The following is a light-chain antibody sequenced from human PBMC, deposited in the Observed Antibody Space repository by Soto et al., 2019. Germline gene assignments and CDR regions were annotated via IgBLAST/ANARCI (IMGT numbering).Light chain of an antibody. CDR3: QQRGGSPPTWT. CDR1: QRVSGGF. V-gene: IGKV3-20*01. J-gene: IGKJ1*01. CDR2: GAS. Sequence: VVRRSGDTRCLSPGARATIYCGSSQRVSGGFLAWYHQKPGQPPRLLIYGASNRATGIPDRFSGSGSGTDFTLTISRLEPEDFAVYYCQQRGGSPPTWTFGQGTKVDIK.